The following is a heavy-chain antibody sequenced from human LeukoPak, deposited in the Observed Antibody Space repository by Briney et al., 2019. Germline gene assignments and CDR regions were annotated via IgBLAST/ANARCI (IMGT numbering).Heavy chain of an antibody. CDR1: GFTFSSYG. V-gene: IGHV3-30*18. CDR3: AKGGCGSSTSCYDY. J-gene: IGHJ4*02. D-gene: IGHD2-2*01. CDR2: ISYDGSNK. Sequence: PGGSLRLSCAASGFTFSSYGMHWVRRAPGKGLEWVAVISYDGSNKYYADSVKGRFTISRDNSKNTLYLQMNSLRVEDTAVYYCAKGGCGSSTSCYDYWGQGTLVTVSS.